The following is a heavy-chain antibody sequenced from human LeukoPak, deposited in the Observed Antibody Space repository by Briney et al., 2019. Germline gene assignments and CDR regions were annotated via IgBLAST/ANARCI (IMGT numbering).Heavy chain of an antibody. D-gene: IGHD3-10*01. CDR3: ARGIGYYGSGSYYRAPRWFDP. CDR2: INHSGST. CDR1: GGSFSGYY. Sequence: SESLSLTRAVYGGSFSGYYWCWIRQPPGKGLEWVGEINHSGSTNYYPSLKGRVTISVDTSKNHFSLKLSSVTAADTAVYYCARGIGYYGSGSYYRAPRWFDPWGQGTLVTVSS. J-gene: IGHJ5*02. V-gene: IGHV4-34*01.